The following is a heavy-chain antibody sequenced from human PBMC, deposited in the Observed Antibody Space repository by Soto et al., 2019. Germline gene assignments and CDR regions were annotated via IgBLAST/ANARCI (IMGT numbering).Heavy chain of an antibody. J-gene: IGHJ4*02. CDR1: GYRFTNYW. V-gene: IGHV5-51*01. CDR2: IYPGDSDT. CDR3: ARHESSSDGPDY. D-gene: IGHD6-25*01. Sequence: GESLKISCKGSGYRFTNYWIGWVRQMPGKGLEWMGFIYPGDSDTTYSPSFQGQVTISADKSISTAYLQWGSLKASDTAMYYCARHESSSDGPDYWGQGTLVTVSS.